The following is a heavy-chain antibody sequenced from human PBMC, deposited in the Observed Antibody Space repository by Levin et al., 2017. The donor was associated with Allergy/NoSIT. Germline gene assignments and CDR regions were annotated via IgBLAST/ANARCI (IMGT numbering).Heavy chain of an antibody. D-gene: IGHD3-9*01. CDR3: ASGTYDILTGDYGDEY. CDR2: IFYDGVT. Sequence: SQTLSLTCTVSGGSISGYYWSWIRQPPGKGLEFIGHIFYDGVTNFNPSLKSRLTISEDTSKNQFSLKLNSVTAADTAVYYCASGTYDILTGDYGDEYWGQGTLVTVSS. J-gene: IGHJ4*02. V-gene: IGHV4-59*01. CDR1: GGSISGYY.